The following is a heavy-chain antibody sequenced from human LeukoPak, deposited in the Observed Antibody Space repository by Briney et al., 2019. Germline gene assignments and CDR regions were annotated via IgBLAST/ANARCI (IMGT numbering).Heavy chain of an antibody. CDR1: GFTFSSYT. J-gene: IGHJ4*02. V-gene: IGHV3-48*01. CDR3: ARVFSESLGLSTPPLDY. Sequence: GGSLRLSCAASGFTFSSYTMNWVRQAPGKGLEWVSYISSGNSNIYYADSVKGRFTISRDNAKNSLYLQMNSLRGEDTAVYYCARVFSESLGLSTPPLDYWGQGTLVTISS. D-gene: IGHD3-16*02. CDR2: ISSGNSNI.